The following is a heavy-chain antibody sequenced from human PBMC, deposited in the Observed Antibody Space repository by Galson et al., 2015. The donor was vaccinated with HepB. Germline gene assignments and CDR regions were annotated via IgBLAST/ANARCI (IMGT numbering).Heavy chain of an antibody. CDR3: ARGGGSMDV. V-gene: IGHV4-34*01. CDR1: GGSFSGYQ. Sequence: ETLSLTCAVYGGSFSGYQWNWIRQPPGKGLEWIGEINHSGSSNYNPSLKSRVTILLDTSKNQFSLKLSSVTAADTAVYYCARGGGSMDVWGQGTTVTVSS. D-gene: IGHD3-10*01. CDR2: INHSGSS. J-gene: IGHJ6*02.